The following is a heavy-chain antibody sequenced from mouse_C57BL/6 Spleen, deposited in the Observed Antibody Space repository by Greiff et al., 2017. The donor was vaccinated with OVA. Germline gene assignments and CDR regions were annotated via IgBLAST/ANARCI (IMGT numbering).Heavy chain of an antibody. J-gene: IGHJ2*01. CDR3: ASLGQKVFDY. Sequence: QVQLQQSGAELVMPGASVKLSCKASGYTFTSYWMHWVKQRPGQGLEWIGEIDPSDSYTNYNQKFKGKSTLTVDKSSSTAYMQLSSLTSEDSAVYYCASLGQKVFDYWGQGTTLTVSS. V-gene: IGHV1-69*01. D-gene: IGHD4-1*01. CDR2: IDPSDSYT. CDR1: GYTFTSYW.